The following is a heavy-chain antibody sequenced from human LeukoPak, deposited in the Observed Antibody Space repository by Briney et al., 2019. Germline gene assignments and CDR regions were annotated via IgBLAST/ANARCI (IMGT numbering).Heavy chain of an antibody. CDR2: ISYGGSNK. D-gene: IGHD3-22*01. J-gene: IGHJ4*02. CDR1: GFTFSSYA. Sequence: GGSLRLSCAASGFTFSSYAMHWVRQAPGKGLEWVAVISYGGSNKYYADSVKGRFTISRDNSKNTLYLQMNSLRAEDTAVYYCARVRSTVVFGYWGQGTLVTVPS. CDR3: ARVRSTVVFGY. V-gene: IGHV3-30-3*01.